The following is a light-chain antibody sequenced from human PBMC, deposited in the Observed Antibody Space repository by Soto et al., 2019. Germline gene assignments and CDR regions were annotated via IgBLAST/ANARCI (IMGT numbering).Light chain of an antibody. Sequence: DIQMTQSSSTLSGSVGDRVTITCRASQRISSWLAWYQQRPGKAPKLLIYKASTLKSGAPSRFSGSGSGTEFTPTISSLQPDDFATYYCQHYNSYSEAFGQGTKVDIK. CDR3: QHYNSYSEA. J-gene: IGKJ1*01. V-gene: IGKV1-5*03. CDR2: KAS. CDR1: QRISSW.